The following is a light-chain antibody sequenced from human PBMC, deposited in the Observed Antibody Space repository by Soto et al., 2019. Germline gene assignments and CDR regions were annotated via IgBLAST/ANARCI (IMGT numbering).Light chain of an antibody. CDR3: QQYYSTPG. J-gene: IGKJ4*01. V-gene: IGKV3-11*01. CDR2: GAS. CDR1: QNVSNY. Sequence: EIVLTQSPATLSLSPGERATLSCRASQNVSNYLAWYQQRPGQAPRLLIYGASTRATGIPDRFSGSGSGTDFTLTISSLQAEDVAVYYCQQYYSTPGFGGGTKVDIK.